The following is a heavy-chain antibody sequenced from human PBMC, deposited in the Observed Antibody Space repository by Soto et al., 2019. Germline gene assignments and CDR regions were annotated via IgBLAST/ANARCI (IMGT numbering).Heavy chain of an antibody. Sequence: QVQLQESGPGLVKPSGTLSLTCAVSGGSISSRNWWRWVRQPPGKGLEWIGEIYHSGSTNYNPSLKSRVTISVDKSKNQFSLKLSSVTAADTAVYYCARLPSLVVPAAIGMDVWGQGTTVTVSS. CDR2: IYHSGST. CDR1: GGSISSRNW. D-gene: IGHD2-2*01. V-gene: IGHV4-4*02. CDR3: ARLPSLVVPAAIGMDV. J-gene: IGHJ6*02.